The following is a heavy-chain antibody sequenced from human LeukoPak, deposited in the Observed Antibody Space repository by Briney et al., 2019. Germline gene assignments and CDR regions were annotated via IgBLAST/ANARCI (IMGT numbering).Heavy chain of an antibody. V-gene: IGHV1-18*01. CDR2: ISAYNGNT. Sequence: ASVKVSCKASGYTFTSYGISWVRQAPGQGLEWMGWISAYNGNTNYAQKLQGRVTMTTDTSTSTAYMELRSLRSDDTAVYYCARASLTGYSDNWFDPWGQGTLVTVSS. CDR1: GYTFTSYG. J-gene: IGHJ5*02. D-gene: IGHD3-9*01. CDR3: ARASLTGYSDNWFDP.